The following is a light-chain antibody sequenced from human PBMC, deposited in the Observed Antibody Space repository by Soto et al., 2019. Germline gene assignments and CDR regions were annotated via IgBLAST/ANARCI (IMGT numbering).Light chain of an antibody. V-gene: IGKV1-5*01. CDR3: QLYNLNTWS. J-gene: IGKJ1*01. Sequence: DIQMTQSPSTLSASVGGRVTITCRASQSVGTWVAWYQQKPGKAPKLLIYGASNLESGVPSRFSGSGSGTEFTLTITTLQPDDFPTYFCQLYNLNTWSFGPGPKVDI. CDR2: GAS. CDR1: QSVGTW.